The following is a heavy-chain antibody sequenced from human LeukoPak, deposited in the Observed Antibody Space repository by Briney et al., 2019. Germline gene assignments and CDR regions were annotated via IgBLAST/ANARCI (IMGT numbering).Heavy chain of an antibody. J-gene: IGHJ4*02. V-gene: IGHV3-64*01. CDR1: GFTFSSYA. D-gene: IGHD6-19*01. Sequence: GGSLRLSCAPSGFTFSSYAMHWVRQAPGKGLEYVSAISRNGASTYYANSVKGRFTISRDNSKNMLYLQMGSLRAEDMAVYYCARDRVYDSSGWPSFDYWGQGTLVTVSS. CDR2: ISRNGAST. CDR3: ARDRVYDSSGWPSFDY.